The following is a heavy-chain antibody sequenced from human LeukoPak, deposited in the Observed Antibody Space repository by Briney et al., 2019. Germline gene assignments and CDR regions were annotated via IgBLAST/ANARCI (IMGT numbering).Heavy chain of an antibody. CDR1: GGTFSSYA. Sequence: SVKVSCKASGGTFSSYAISWVRQAPGQGLEWMGRIIPILGIANYAQKFQGRVTITADKSTSTAYMELSSLRSEDTAVYYCARGDTVTTEAHYYYGMDVWGQGTTVTVSS. J-gene: IGHJ6*02. V-gene: IGHV1-69*04. CDR2: IIPILGIA. D-gene: IGHD4-11*01. CDR3: ARGDTVTTEAHYYYGMDV.